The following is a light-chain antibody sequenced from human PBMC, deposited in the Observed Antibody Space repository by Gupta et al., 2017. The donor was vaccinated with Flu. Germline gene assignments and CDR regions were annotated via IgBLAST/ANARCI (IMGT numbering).Light chain of an antibody. Sequence: EIVLMQSPGTLSLSPWERATLSCRASQSVSSSSLAWYQQKPGQAPRLVLYGGSTRATGIPDRFSGSGSGTDFALTISRLEPEDFAVYYCQHYGSSPYIFGQGTKVEIK. J-gene: IGKJ2*01. CDR3: QHYGSSPYI. V-gene: IGKV3-20*01. CDR2: GGS. CDR1: QSVSSSS.